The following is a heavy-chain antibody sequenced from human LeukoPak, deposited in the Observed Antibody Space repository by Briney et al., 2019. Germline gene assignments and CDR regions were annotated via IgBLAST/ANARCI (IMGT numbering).Heavy chain of an antibody. CDR3: ARRGLELLYTFDY. V-gene: IGHV1-18*01. D-gene: IGHD1-7*01. CDR2: ISAYNGNT. J-gene: IGHJ4*02. Sequence: ASVKVSCKASGYTFTSYGISWVRQAPGQGLEWMGWISAYNGNTNYAQKFQGRVTITADESTSTAYMELTSLRSEDTAVYYCARRGLELLYTFDYWGQGTLVTVSS. CDR1: GYTFTSYG.